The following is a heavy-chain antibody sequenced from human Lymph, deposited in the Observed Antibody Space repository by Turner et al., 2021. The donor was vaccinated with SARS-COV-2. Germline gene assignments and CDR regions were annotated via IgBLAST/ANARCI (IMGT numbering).Heavy chain of an antibody. V-gene: IGHV1-8*01. CDR2: MNAYSGDT. Sequence: QVQRVQSGAEVMKPGASVTVSCKASGFTFTRYDINWVRQATGQGLEWMGWMNAYSGDTGYAQKFSGRVTMTSHTSISTAYMELSSLRYEDTAVYYCAGVHGHCTSNSCYWDYYFGMDVWGQGTTVTVSS. D-gene: IGHD2-2*01. CDR3: AGVHGHCTSNSCYWDYYFGMDV. J-gene: IGHJ6*02. CDR1: GFTFTRYD.